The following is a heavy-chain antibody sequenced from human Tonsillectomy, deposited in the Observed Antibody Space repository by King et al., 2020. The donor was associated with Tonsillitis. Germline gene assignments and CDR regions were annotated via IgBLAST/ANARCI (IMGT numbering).Heavy chain of an antibody. CDR1: GGSISSYY. J-gene: IGHJ2*01. D-gene: IGHD6-6*01. V-gene: IGHV4-59*01. CDR3: ARAQVSVPDWYFGL. Sequence: QLQESGPGLVKPSETLSLTCTVSGGSISSYYWSWIRQPPGKGLEWIGYIYYSGSTNYNPSLKSRVTISVDTSKNQFSLKLSSVTAADTAVYYCARAQVSVPDWYFGLWGRGHLVPVPS. CDR2: IYYSGST.